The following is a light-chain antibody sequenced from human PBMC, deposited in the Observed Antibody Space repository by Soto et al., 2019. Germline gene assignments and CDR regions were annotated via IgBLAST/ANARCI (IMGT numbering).Light chain of an antibody. V-gene: IGLV1-40*01. Sequence: QSVLTQPPSVSGAPGQRVTISCTGSSSNIGAGYDVHWYQQLPGTAPKLLIYDNNNRPSGVPDRFSGSKSGTSASLAITGLQAEDEADYYCQSYDSSLSGSEVFGTGTKVT. CDR2: DNN. CDR3: QSYDSSLSGSEV. CDR1: SSNIGAGYD. J-gene: IGLJ1*01.